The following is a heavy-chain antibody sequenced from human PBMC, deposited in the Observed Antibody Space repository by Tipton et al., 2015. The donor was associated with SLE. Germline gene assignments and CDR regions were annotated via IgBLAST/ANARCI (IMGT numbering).Heavy chain of an antibody. CDR2: ISGSGTNK. CDR1: GFRFSSYE. J-gene: IGHJ4*02. D-gene: IGHD6-6*01. Sequence: SLRLSCAASGFRFSSYEMNWVRQAPGKGLEWVSYISGSGTNKYYADSVKGRFTISRDNAKNSLYLQVNSLRAEDTALYYCTIEYSSSDAFDFWGQGTLVTVSS. V-gene: IGHV3-48*03. CDR3: TIEYSSSDAFDF.